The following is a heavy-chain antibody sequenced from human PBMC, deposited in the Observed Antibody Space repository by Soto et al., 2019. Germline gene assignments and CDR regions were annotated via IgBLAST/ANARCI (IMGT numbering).Heavy chain of an antibody. CDR1: GYTFNDYE. V-gene: IGHV1-8*02. J-gene: IGHJ5*02. Sequence: QEQLVQSAAEVKKPGASVKVSCMTSGYTFNDYEINWVRLAPGQGLEWIGWMNPNSGETGYAQRFQGRVTMTTSSSLSTAYLELSSLTSDDTAVYYCARIAMPARPRWYNWFDPWGQGTLVTVSS. CDR3: ARIAMPARPRWYNWFDP. D-gene: IGHD2-2*01. CDR2: MNPNSGET.